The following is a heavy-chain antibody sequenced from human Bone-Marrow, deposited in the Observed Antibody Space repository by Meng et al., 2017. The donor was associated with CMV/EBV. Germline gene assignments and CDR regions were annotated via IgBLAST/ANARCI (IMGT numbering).Heavy chain of an antibody. CDR1: GFTFSSYS. Sequence: GESLKISCAASGFTFSSYSMNWVRQAPGKGLEWVSYISSSSSTIYYADSVKGLFTISRDNAKNSLYLQMNSLRAEDTAVYYCARDSSSTGVYWGQGTLVTASS. CDR3: ARDSSSTGVY. CDR2: ISSSSSTI. J-gene: IGHJ4*02. D-gene: IGHD2-2*01. V-gene: IGHV3-48*04.